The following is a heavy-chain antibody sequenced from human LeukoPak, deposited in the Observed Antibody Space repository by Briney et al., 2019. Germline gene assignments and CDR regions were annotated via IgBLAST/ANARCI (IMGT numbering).Heavy chain of an antibody. D-gene: IGHD2-15*01. CDR2: ISYDGSKN. CDR3: TREGDRSGGSSHGY. CDR1: TFTFSSYA. J-gene: IGHJ4*01. V-gene: IGHV3-30*14. Sequence: PGGSLRLSCAASTFTFSSYAMHWVRQAPGKGLEWVAFISYDGSKNAYADSVKGRFTISRDNSKNTLYLQMNSLRDEDTAVYYCTREGDRSGGSSHGYWGHGTLVTVSS.